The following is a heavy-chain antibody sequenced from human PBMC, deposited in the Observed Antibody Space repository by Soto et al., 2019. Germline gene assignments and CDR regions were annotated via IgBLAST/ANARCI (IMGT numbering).Heavy chain of an antibody. J-gene: IGHJ4*02. CDR3: ARDVDTAMGGDY. CDR2: INHSGST. D-gene: IGHD5-18*01. CDR1: GGSFSGYY. V-gene: IGHV4-34*01. Sequence: QVQLQQWGAGLLKPSETLSLTCAVYGGSFSGYYWSWIRQPPGKGLEWIGEINHSGSTNYNPSLKSRVTISVDTSKNQFSLKLSSVTAADTAVYYCARDVDTAMGGDYWGQGTLVTVS.